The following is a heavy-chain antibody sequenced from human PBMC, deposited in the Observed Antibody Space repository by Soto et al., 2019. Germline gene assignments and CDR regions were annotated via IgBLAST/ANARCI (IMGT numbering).Heavy chain of an antibody. Sequence: QVQLQESGLGLVKPSQTLSLTCTVSGGSISSGAYYWSWIRQHPGKGLEWIGHIYYSGSTYFNPSLKSRVTISVDTSKNQFSLKLSSVTAADTAVYYCARQGGDGVDYWGQGTLVTVSS. CDR1: GGSISSGAYY. CDR3: ARQGGDGVDY. CDR2: IYYSGST. V-gene: IGHV4-31*03. D-gene: IGHD3-16*01. J-gene: IGHJ4*02.